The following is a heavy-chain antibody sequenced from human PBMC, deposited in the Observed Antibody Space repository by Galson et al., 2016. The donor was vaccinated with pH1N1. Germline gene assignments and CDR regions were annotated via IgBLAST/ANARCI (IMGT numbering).Heavy chain of an antibody. V-gene: IGHV1-18*04. Sequence: VKVSCKASGYTFTSYGISWVRQAPGQGLEWMGWISAYTGNRNYAQKLQGRVTVTTDTSTSTAYMELRSLRSDDTAVYYCAGDAPGGFQYYGIDVWGQGTTVTVSS. J-gene: IGHJ6*02. D-gene: IGHD3-16*01. CDR1: GYTFTSYG. CDR2: ISAYTGNR. CDR3: AGDAPGGFQYYGIDV.